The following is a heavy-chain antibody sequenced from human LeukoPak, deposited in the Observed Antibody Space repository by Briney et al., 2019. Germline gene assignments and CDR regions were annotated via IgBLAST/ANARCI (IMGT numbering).Heavy chain of an antibody. CDR2: INTNTGNP. CDR3: ARDWLGTMVRGVIRWFDP. D-gene: IGHD3-10*01. Sequence: ASVKVSCKASGYTFTSYAMNWVRQAPGQGLEWMGWINTNTGNPTYAQGFTGRFVFSLDTSASTAYLQISSLKAEDTAVYHCARDWLGTMVRGVIRWFDPWGQGTLVTVSS. CDR1: GYTFTSYA. V-gene: IGHV7-4-1*02. J-gene: IGHJ5*02.